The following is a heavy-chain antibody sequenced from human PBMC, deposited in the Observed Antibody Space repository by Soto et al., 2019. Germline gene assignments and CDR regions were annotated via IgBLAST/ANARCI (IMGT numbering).Heavy chain of an antibody. V-gene: IGHV4-39*01. CDR1: GGSISSSSYY. J-gene: IGHJ4*02. D-gene: IGHD6-6*01. Sequence: QLQLQESGPGLVKPSETLSLTCTVSGGSISSSSYYWGWIRQPPGKGLEWIGSIYYSGSTYCNPSLKSRVTISVDTSKNQFSLKLSSVTAADTAVYYCASKSIAALYFDYWGQGTLVTVSS. CDR3: ASKSIAALYFDY. CDR2: IYYSGST.